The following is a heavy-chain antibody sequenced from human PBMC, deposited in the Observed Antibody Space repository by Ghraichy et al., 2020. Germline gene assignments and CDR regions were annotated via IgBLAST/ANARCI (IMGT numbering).Heavy chain of an antibody. Sequence: SQTLSLTCAVYGGSFSGYYWSWIRQPPGKGLEWIGEINHSGSTNYNPSLKSRVTISVDTSKNQFSLKLSSVTAADTAVYYCAGGPSSGPVKYNYYYYMDVWGKGTTVTVSS. CDR2: INHSGST. CDR3: AGGPSSGPVKYNYYYYMDV. D-gene: IGHD6-19*01. V-gene: IGHV4-34*01. CDR1: GGSFSGYY. J-gene: IGHJ6*03.